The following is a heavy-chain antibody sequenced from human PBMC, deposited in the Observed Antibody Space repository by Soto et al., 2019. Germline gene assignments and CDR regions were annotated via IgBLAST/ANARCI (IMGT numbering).Heavy chain of an antibody. CDR3: ARGPTQADFDY. CDR2: IYSGGST. V-gene: IGHV3-66*01. CDR1: GFTVSSYY. Sequence: GGSLRLSCAASGFTVSSYYMSWVRQAPGKGLEWVSVIYSGGSTYYADSVKGRFTISRDNSKNTLYLQMNSLRAEDTAVYYCARGPTQADFDYWGQGTLVTVSS. J-gene: IGHJ4*02.